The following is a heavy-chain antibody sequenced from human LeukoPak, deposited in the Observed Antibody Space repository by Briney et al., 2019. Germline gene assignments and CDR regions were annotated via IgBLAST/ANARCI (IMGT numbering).Heavy chain of an antibody. J-gene: IGHJ6*02. CDR2: ISSSGSYT. CDR3: ARGGFCTGTSCSPSAPAPYYYYGMDV. D-gene: IGHD2-2*01. CDR1: GFTFSDYY. V-gene: IGHV3-11*06. Sequence: GGSLRLSCAASGFTFSDYYMSWIRQAPGKGLEWVSYISSSGSYTSYADSVKGRFTISRDNAKNSLYLQMNSLRADDTAVYYCARGGFCTGTSCSPSAPAPYYYYGMDVWGQGTTVTVSS.